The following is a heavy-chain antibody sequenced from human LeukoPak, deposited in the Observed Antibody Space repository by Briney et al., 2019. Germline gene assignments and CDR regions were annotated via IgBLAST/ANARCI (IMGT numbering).Heavy chain of an antibody. CDR2: IYSDNT. V-gene: IGHV3-53*01. CDR3: AELSITMIGGV. CDR1: GFTFSSNS. Sequence: PGGSLSLSCTVSGFTFSSNSMSWVRQAPGKGLEWVSFIYSDNTHYSDSVKGRFTISRDNAKNSLYLQMNSLRAEDTAVYYCAELSITMIGGVWGKGTTVTISS. D-gene: IGHD3-10*02. J-gene: IGHJ6*04.